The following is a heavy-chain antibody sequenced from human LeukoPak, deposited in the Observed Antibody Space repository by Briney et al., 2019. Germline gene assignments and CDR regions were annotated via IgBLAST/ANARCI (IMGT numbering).Heavy chain of an antibody. J-gene: IGHJ4*02. CDR2: IYYSGST. CDR1: GGSISSYY. CDR3: ARHTSYDILTGYYTGAFDY. V-gene: IGHV4-59*08. Sequence: SETLSLTCTVSGGSISSYYWSWIRQPPGKGLEWIGYIYYSGSTNYNPPLKSRVTISVDTSKNQFSLKLSSVTAADTAVYYCARHTSYDILTGYYTGAFDYWGQGTLVTVSS. D-gene: IGHD3-9*01.